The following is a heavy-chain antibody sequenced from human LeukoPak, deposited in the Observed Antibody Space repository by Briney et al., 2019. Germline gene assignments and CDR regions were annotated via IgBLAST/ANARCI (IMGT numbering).Heavy chain of an antibody. CDR1: GFTFDDYA. Sequence: PGGSLRLSCAASGFTFDDYAMHWVRQAPGKGLEWVSGISWNSGSIGYADSVKGRFTISRDNAKNSLYLQMNSLRAEDMALYYCAKDQRALSGIAVACLDYWGQATLVTVSS. V-gene: IGHV3-9*03. J-gene: IGHJ4*02. CDR3: AKDQRALSGIAVACLDY. D-gene: IGHD6-19*01. CDR2: ISWNSGSI.